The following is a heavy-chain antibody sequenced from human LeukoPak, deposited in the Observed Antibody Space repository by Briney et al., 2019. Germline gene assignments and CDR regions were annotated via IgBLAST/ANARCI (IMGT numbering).Heavy chain of an antibody. CDR1: GFTFDQYS. CDR2: ISWNSGRV. CDR3: GKDPALYVGVDHYMDV. Sequence: GGSLRLSCVASGFTFDQYSMHWLQQAPGKGLEGVSGISWNSGRVEYPASVKGRFTISRDSAKNSLYLEMNSLANEDTGLYYCGKDPALYVGVDHYMDVWGKGTTVTVYS. J-gene: IGHJ6*03. D-gene: IGHD2-8*01. V-gene: IGHV3-9*01.